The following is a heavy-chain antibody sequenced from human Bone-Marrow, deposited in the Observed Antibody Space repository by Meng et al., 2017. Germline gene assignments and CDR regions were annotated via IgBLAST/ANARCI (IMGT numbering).Heavy chain of an antibody. D-gene: IGHD6-13*01. Sequence: GGSLRLSCVASGLRFTDAWMSWVRQAPGKGLEWVRRIKRNRDGGTIDYAARVKGRFTISRDESKNTLYLQMDSLITEDTAVYFCATGAAAADHWGQGTLVTVSS. J-gene: IGHJ4*02. CDR2: IKRNRDGGTI. CDR1: GLRFTDAW. V-gene: IGHV3-15*01. CDR3: ATGAAAADH.